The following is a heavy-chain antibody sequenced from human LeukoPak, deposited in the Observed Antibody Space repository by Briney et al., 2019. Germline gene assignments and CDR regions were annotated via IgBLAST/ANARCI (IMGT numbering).Heavy chain of an antibody. Sequence: PSQTLSLTCAVSGGSISSGGYSLSWIRQPPGKGLEWIGYIYHSGSTYYNPSLKSRVTISVDRSKSQFSLKLSSVTAADTAVYYCARFRGNDYGAFDYWGQGTLVTVSS. CDR2: IYHSGST. D-gene: IGHD4-17*01. V-gene: IGHV4-30-2*01. J-gene: IGHJ4*02. CDR3: ARFRGNDYGAFDY. CDR1: GGSISSGGYS.